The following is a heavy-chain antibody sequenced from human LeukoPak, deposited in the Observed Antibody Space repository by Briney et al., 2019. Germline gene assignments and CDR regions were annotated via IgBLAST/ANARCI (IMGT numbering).Heavy chain of an antibody. V-gene: IGHV3-66*01. J-gene: IGHJ4*02. CDR2: MYSGGST. Sequence: PGGSLRLSCAASGFTVSSNYMSWVRQAPGKGLEWVSVMYSGGSTYYAESVKGRFTISRDNSKNTLYLQMNSLRAEDTAVFYCVRFFDYWGQGTLVTVSS. CDR1: GFTVSSNY. CDR3: VRFFDY.